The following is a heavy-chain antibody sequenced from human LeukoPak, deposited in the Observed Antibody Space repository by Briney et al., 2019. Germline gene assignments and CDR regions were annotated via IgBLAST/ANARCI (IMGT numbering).Heavy chain of an antibody. D-gene: IGHD2-2*01. CDR3: AREHCSSTSCYYYYGMDV. V-gene: IGHV4-38-2*02. J-gene: IGHJ6*04. CDR2: IYHSGST. Sequence: SETLSLTCADSGYSISSGYYWGWIRQPPGKGLEWIGSIYHSGSTYYNPSLKSRVTISVDTSKNQFSLKLSSVTAADTAVYYCAREHCSSTSCYYYYGMDVWGKGTTVTVSS. CDR1: GYSISSGYY.